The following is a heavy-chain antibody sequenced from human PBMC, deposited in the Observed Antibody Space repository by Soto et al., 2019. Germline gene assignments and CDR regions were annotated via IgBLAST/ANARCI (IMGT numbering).Heavy chain of an antibody. CDR2: ISAYNGNT. Sequence: GASVKVSCKASGYTFTSYGISWVRQAPGQGLEWMGWISAYNGNTNYAQKLQGRVTMTTDTSTSTAYMELRSLRSDDTAVYYCARGAFSVVRFLEWLPQPVYYYMDVWGKGTTVTVSS. CDR3: ARGAFSVVRFLEWLPQPVYYYMDV. CDR1: GYTFTSYG. D-gene: IGHD3-3*01. J-gene: IGHJ6*03. V-gene: IGHV1-18*01.